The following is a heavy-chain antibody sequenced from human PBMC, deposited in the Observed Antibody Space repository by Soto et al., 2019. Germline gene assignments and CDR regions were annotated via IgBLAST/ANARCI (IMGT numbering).Heavy chain of an antibody. CDR2: IYYSGST. CDR1: GGSISSGDYY. CDR3: ARFGDFAHEYYFDY. D-gene: IGHD4-17*01. J-gene: IGHJ4*02. Sequence: PSETLSLTCTGSGGSISSGDYYWSWIRQPPGKGLEWIGYIYYSGSTYYNPSLKSRVTISVDTSKNQFSLKLSSVTAADTAVYYCARFGDFAHEYYFDYWGQGTLVTVSS. V-gene: IGHV4-30-4*01.